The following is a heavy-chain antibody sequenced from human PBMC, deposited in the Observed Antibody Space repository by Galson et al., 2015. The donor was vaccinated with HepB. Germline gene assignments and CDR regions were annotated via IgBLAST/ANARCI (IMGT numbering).Heavy chain of an antibody. CDR3: AREGNIVRMTYYYHNVDV. Sequence: SLRLSCAASGFTFSSHWMHWARQAPGKGLVWVSHIDSDGSRTTYADSVKGRFTISRDNAKNTLYLQMNSLRAEDTAVYCCAREGNIVRMTYYYHNVDVWGQGTTVTVS. J-gene: IGHJ6*02. V-gene: IGHV3-74*01. D-gene: IGHD2-8*01. CDR1: GFTFSSHW. CDR2: IDSDGSRT.